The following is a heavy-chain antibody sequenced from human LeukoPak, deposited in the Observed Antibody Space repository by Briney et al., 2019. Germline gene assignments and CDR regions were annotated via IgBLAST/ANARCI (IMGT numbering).Heavy chain of an antibody. J-gene: IGHJ3*02. CDR1: GGSISSSNW. D-gene: IGHD4-23*01. CDR2: IHHSGSA. Sequence: PSGTLSLTCVVSGGSISSSNWWSWVRQPPGKGLEWIAEIHHSGSANYNPSLKSRVTISGDKSKNQFSLKLSSVTAADTAVYYCASQLVTGDAFDIWGQGTMVTVSS. CDR3: ASQLVTGDAFDI. V-gene: IGHV4-4*02.